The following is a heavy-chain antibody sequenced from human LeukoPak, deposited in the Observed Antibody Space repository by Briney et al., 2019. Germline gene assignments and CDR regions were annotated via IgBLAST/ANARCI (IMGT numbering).Heavy chain of an antibody. D-gene: IGHD6-13*01. Sequence: ASVKVSCKASGYTFTSYAMHWVRQAPGQRLEWMGWINAGNGNTKYSQKFQGRVTTTRDTSASTAYMELSSLRSEDTAVYYCAREDHWQQLPFDYWGQGTLVTVSS. CDR1: GYTFTSYA. CDR2: INAGNGNT. J-gene: IGHJ4*02. V-gene: IGHV1-3*01. CDR3: AREDHWQQLPFDY.